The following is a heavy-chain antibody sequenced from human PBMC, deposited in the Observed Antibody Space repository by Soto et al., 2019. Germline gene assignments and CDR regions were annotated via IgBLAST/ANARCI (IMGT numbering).Heavy chain of an antibody. V-gene: IGHV1-69*13. D-gene: IGHD3-22*01. CDR3: ANRNYYDDSGYIYPYFDF. J-gene: IGHJ4*02. CDR1: GGTFSSYA. CDR2: IIPIFGTA. Sequence: GASVKVSCKASGGTFSSYAISWMRQAPGQGLEWMGGIIPIFGTANYAQKFQGRVTITADESTSTAYMELSSLRSEDTAIYYCANRNYYDDSGYIYPYFDFWGRGSLVTVSS.